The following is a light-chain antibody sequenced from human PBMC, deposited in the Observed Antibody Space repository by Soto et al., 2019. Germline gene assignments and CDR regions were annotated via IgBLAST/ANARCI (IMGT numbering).Light chain of an antibody. Sequence: DIQMTQSHSSLSASVGDRVTITCRASQSISSYLNWYQQKPGKAPKLLIYAASSLQSGVPSRFSGSGSGTDFTLTISSLQPEDFATYYCQQSYSTLWTFGQGTKVDIK. J-gene: IGKJ1*01. CDR2: AAS. CDR3: QQSYSTLWT. V-gene: IGKV1-39*01. CDR1: QSISSY.